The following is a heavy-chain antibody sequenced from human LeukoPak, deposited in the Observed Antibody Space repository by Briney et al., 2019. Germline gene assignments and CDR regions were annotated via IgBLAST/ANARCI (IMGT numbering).Heavy chain of an antibody. J-gene: IGHJ5*02. V-gene: IGHV3-23*01. CDR3: AKDTYYGSGSYHNWFDP. CDR2: ISGSGGST. Sequence: PGESLRLSCAASGFTFSSYAMSWVRQAPGKGLEWVSAISGSGGSTYYADSVKGRFTISRDNSKNTLYLQMNSLRAEDTAVYYCAKDTYYGSGSYHNWFDPWGQGTLVTVSS. CDR1: GFTFSSYA. D-gene: IGHD3-10*01.